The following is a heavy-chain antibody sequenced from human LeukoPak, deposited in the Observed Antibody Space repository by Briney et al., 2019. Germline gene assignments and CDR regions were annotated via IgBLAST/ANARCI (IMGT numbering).Heavy chain of an antibody. CDR1: GDSVSSNSAA. J-gene: IGHJ3*02. Sequence: SQTLSLTCAISGDSVSSNSAAWNWIRQSPSRGLEWLGIPYYRSKWYNDYAVSVKSRITINPDTSKNQFSLQLNSVTPEDTAVYYCARDHYYYDSSGHDAFDIWGQGTMVTVSS. V-gene: IGHV6-1*01. CDR2: PYYRSKWYN. CDR3: ARDHYYYDSSGHDAFDI. D-gene: IGHD3-22*01.